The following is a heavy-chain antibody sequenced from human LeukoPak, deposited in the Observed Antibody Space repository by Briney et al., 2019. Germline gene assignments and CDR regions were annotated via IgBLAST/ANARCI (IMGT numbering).Heavy chain of an antibody. CDR3: ARDPYGSGGVRNYYYYGMDV. CDR2: ISSSSSTI. Sequence: GGSLRLSCAASGFTFTRYAMSWVRQAPGKGLEWVSYISSSSSTIYYADSVKGRFTISRDNAKNSLYLQMNSLRDEDTAVYYCARDPYGSGGVRNYYYYGMDVWGQGTTVTVSS. J-gene: IGHJ6*02. V-gene: IGHV3-48*02. CDR1: GFTFTRYA. D-gene: IGHD3-10*01.